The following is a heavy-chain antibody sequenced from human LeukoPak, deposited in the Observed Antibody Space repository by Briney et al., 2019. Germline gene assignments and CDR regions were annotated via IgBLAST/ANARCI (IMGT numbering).Heavy chain of an antibody. Sequence: GGSLRPSCAASGFTFSTYSMSWVRQAPGKGLEWVSSISSSSSYIYYADSVKGRFTISRDNAKNSLYLQMNSLRAEDTAVYYCVRVGCDKQDAFDIWGQGTMVTVSS. D-gene: IGHD5-12*01. CDR2: ISSSSSYI. CDR1: GFTFSTYS. V-gene: IGHV3-21*01. CDR3: VRVGCDKQDAFDI. J-gene: IGHJ3*02.